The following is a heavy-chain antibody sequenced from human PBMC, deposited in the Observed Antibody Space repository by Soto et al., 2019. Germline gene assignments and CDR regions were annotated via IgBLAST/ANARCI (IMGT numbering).Heavy chain of an antibody. V-gene: IGHV1-3*01. CDR2: INAGNGNT. CDR1: GYTFTSYA. CDR3: VSLLSGYSGYDGDY. D-gene: IGHD5-12*01. J-gene: IGHJ4*02. Sequence: QVQLVQSGAEVKKPGASVKVSCKASGYTFTSYAMHWVRQAPGQRLEWMGWINAGNGNTKYSQKFEGRVTITRDTSASTAYMELSSLRSEDTVVYYCVSLLSGYSGYDGDYWGQGTLVTVSS.